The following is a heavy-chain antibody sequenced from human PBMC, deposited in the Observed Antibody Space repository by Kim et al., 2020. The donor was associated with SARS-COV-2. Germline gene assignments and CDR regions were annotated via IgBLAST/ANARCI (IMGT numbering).Heavy chain of an antibody. Sequence: TYYADSVKGRFTISRDNSKNTLYLQMNSMRAEDTAVYYCARGRYTAMVDYWGQGTLVTVSS. V-gene: IGHV3-66*01. J-gene: IGHJ4*02. CDR3: ARGRYTAMVDY. D-gene: IGHD5-18*01. CDR2: T.